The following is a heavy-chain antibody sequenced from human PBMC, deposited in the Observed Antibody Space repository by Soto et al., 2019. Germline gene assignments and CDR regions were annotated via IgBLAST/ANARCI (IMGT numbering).Heavy chain of an antibody. V-gene: IGHV4-61*01. CDR3: AREEKQSSRYGGDFDY. D-gene: IGHD3-16*01. J-gene: IGHJ4*02. CDR1: DGSVNTGIYY. CDR2: IYYIGTT. Sequence: QVQLQESGPGLVKPSETLSLTCSVSDGSVNTGIYYWSWIRQPPGKGLEWIGHIYYIGTTNYNPSLKSRVTMSVDTSKNQFALKVTSVTAADTAVYFCAREEKQSSRYGGDFDYWGQGILVTVSS.